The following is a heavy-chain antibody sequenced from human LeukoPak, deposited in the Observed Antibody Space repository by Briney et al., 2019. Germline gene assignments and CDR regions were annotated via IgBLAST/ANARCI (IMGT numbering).Heavy chain of an antibody. Sequence: GGSLRLSCAASGFTFSSYEMNWVRQAPGKGLEWVSSISSSSSYIYYADSVKGRFTISRDNAKNSLYLQMNSLRAEDTAVYYCARSTTVIAHFDYWGQGTLVTVSS. CDR2: ISSSSSYI. CDR3: ARSTTVIAHFDY. J-gene: IGHJ4*02. V-gene: IGHV3-21*01. D-gene: IGHD4-17*01. CDR1: GFTFSSYE.